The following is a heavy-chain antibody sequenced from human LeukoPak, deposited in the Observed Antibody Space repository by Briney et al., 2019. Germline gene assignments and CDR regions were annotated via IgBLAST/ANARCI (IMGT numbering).Heavy chain of an antibody. V-gene: IGHV3-15*01. D-gene: IGHD5-12*01. CDR1: GFTFSNAW. Sequence: PGGSLRLSCAASGFTFSNAWMSWVRQAPGKGLEWVGRIKSKTDGGTTDYAAPVKGRFTISRDDSKNTLYLQMNSLKAEDTAVYYCTTDDGSGYDAFDYWGQGTLVTVSS. CDR3: TTDDGSGYDAFDY. CDR2: IKSKTDGGTT. J-gene: IGHJ4*02.